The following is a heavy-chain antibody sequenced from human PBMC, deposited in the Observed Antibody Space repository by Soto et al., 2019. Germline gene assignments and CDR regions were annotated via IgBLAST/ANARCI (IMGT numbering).Heavy chain of an antibody. CDR2: IYYSGST. CDR1: GGSISSYY. CDR3: ARVSSGYYLYYYYYGMDV. D-gene: IGHD3-22*01. V-gene: IGHV4-59*01. Sequence: NPSETLSLTCTVSGGSISSYYWSWIRQPPGKGLEWIGYIYYSGSTNYNPSLKSRVTISVDTSKNQFSLKLSSVTAADTAVYYCARVSSGYYLYYYYYGMDVWGQGTTVTVSS. J-gene: IGHJ6*02.